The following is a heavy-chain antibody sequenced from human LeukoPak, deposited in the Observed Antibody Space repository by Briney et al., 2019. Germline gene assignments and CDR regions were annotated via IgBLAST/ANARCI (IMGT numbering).Heavy chain of an antibody. CDR2: ISESGDST. CDR3: AKDISQGYTYGSIEQDY. Sequence: GGSLRLSCAASGLTFSNYAMSWVRQAPGKGLEWVSAISESGDSTYYAASVKGRFTISRDNSKNTLYLQMNSLRAADTALYYCAKDISQGYTYGSIEQDYWGQGALVTVSS. J-gene: IGHJ4*02. CDR1: GLTFSNYA. V-gene: IGHV3-23*01. D-gene: IGHD5-18*01.